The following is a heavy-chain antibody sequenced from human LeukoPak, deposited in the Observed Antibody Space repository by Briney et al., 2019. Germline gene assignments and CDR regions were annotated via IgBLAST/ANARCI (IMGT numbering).Heavy chain of an antibody. J-gene: IGHJ5*02. CDR2: ISSSSSTI. V-gene: IGHV3-48*04. CDR3: ARDPVGATTHDWFDP. Sequence: PGGSLRLSCAASGFTFSSYSMNWVRQAPGKGLEWVSYISSSSSTIYYADSVKGRFTISRDNAKNSLYLQMNSLRAEDTAVYYCARDPVGATTHDWFDPWGQGTLVTVSS. CDR1: GFTFSSYS. D-gene: IGHD1-26*01.